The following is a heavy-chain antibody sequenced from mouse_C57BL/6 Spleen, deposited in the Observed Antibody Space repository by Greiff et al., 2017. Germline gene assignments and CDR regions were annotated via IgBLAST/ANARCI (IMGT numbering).Heavy chain of an antibody. Sequence: EVQGVESGGGLVKPGGSLTLSCAASGFTFSSYAMSWVRQTPEKRLEWVATISDGGSYTYYPDNVKGRFTISRDNAKNNLYLHMSHLKSEDTAMYYCARDRDYSNLDAMDYWGQGTSVTVSS. V-gene: IGHV5-4*01. CDR3: ARDRDYSNLDAMDY. J-gene: IGHJ4*01. CDR1: GFTFSSYA. CDR2: ISDGGSYT. D-gene: IGHD2-5*01.